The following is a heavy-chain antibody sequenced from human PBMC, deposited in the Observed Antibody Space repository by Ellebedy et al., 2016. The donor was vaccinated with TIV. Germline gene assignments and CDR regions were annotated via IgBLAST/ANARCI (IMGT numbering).Heavy chain of an antibody. D-gene: IGHD6-6*01. V-gene: IGHV1-24*01. CDR2: FDPEYGRA. CDR3: ARDPSRSPYGRVLEY. J-gene: IGHJ4*02. CDR1: GHTLMELS. Sequence: ASVKVSCKVSGHTLMELSMHWVRQAPGKGLEWVGGFDPEYGRAIYAQKFQGRVTMTRDNSVGAADMELSRLTSDDTAMYYCARDPSRSPYGRVLEYWGQGTLVTVSS.